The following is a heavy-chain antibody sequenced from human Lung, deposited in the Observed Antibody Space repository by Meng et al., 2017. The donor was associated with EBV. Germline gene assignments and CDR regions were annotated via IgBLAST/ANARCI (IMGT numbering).Heavy chain of an antibody. J-gene: IGHJ5*02. D-gene: IGHD1-7*01. CDR1: GFIFSNYN. CDR2: ISSGNSYI. Sequence: EVKLVESGGGLVKPGESLSLSCAASGFIFSNYNMNWVRQAPGKGLEWVSSISSGNSYIYYADSVKGRFSISRDNAKNSLSLQMNSLRAEDTAVYYCARLSGTGWFDPWGQGTLVTVSS. CDR3: ARLSGTGWFDP. V-gene: IGHV3-21*02.